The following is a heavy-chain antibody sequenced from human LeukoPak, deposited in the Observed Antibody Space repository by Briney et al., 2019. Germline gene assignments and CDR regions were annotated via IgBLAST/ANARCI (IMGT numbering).Heavy chain of an antibody. V-gene: IGHV3-9*01. CDR2: ISWNSGSI. CDR1: GFTFDDYA. J-gene: IGHJ6*02. Sequence: GGSLRLSCAASGFTFDDYAMHWVRHAPGKGLEWGSGISWNSGSIGYADSVKGRFTISRDNAKNSLYLQMNSLRAEDTALYYCAKDKGAVGAYGMDVWGQGTTVTVSS. CDR3: AKDKGAVGAYGMDV. D-gene: IGHD2-15*01.